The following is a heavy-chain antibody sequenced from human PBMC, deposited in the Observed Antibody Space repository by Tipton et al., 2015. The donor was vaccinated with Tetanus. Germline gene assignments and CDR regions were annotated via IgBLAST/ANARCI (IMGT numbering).Heavy chain of an antibody. J-gene: IGHJ6*02. Sequence: TLSLTCTVSGGSISSYYWSWIRQPPGKGLEWIGYIYYSGSTNYNPSLKSRVTISVDTSKNQFSLKLSSVTAADTAVYYCARQPFVRLGGRQAYYYYGMDVWGQGTTVTVSS. CDR1: GGSISSYY. CDR3: ARQPFVRLGGRQAYYYYGMDV. D-gene: IGHD1-14*01. V-gene: IGHV4-59*01. CDR2: IYYSGST.